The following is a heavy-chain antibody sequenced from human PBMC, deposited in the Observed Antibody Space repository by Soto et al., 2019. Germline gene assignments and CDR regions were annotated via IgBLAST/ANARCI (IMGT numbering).Heavy chain of an antibody. J-gene: IGHJ4*02. Sequence: QVQLQESGPGLVKPSETLSLTCTVSGGSTSSYYWSWIRQPPGKGLEWIGYIYYSGSTNYNPSLKSRVTIAVHTSKNQFSLKLSSVTAADTAVYYCARSYYYGSGSYYFDYWGQGTLVTVSS. CDR3: ARSYYYGSGSYYFDY. CDR1: GGSTSSYY. CDR2: IYYSGST. V-gene: IGHV4-59*01. D-gene: IGHD3-10*01.